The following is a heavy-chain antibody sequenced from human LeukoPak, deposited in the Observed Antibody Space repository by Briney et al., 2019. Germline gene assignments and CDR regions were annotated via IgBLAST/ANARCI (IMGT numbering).Heavy chain of an antibody. J-gene: IGHJ4*02. CDR1: GFTFSTYG. CDR2: LSFDGKNK. V-gene: IGHV3-30*18. CDR3: AKGQELDY. Sequence: GSLRLSCTTSGFTFSTYGMHWVRQAPGRGLEWVALLSFDGKNKYYADSVKGRFTVSRDNSKNTLYLQMNGLRDDDTAVYYCAKGQELDYWGQGTLVIVSS.